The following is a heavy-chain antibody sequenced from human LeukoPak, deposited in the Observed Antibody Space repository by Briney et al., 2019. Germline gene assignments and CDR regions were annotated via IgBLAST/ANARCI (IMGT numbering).Heavy chain of an antibody. CDR1: GGSISSYY. J-gene: IGHJ5*02. Sequence: PSETLSLTCTVSGGSISSYYWSWIRQPPGKGLEWIGYIYYSGSTNYNPSLTSRVTISVDTSKNQFSLKLSSVTAADTAVYYCARDVLFDPWGQGTLVTVSS. V-gene: IGHV4-59*01. CDR3: ARDVLFDP. CDR2: IYYSGST.